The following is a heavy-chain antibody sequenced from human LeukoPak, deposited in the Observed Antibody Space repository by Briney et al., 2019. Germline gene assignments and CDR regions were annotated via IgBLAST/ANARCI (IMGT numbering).Heavy chain of an antibody. J-gene: IGHJ6*02. CDR1: GSSFTSYW. Sequence: GESLQISCKGSGSSFTSYWISWVRQMPGKGVEWVGRIDPSDSYTNYSPSFQGHVTISADKSISTAYLQWSSLKASDTAMYYCARCITMVRGVMDVWGQGTTVTVSS. V-gene: IGHV5-10-1*01. CDR2: IDPSDSYT. CDR3: ARCITMVRGVMDV. D-gene: IGHD3-10*01.